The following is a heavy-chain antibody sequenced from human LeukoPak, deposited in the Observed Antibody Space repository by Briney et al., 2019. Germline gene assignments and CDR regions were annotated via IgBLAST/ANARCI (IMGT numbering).Heavy chain of an antibody. V-gene: IGHV7-4-1*02. CDR3: ARAVGYCSDTACYLDY. CDR2: INTNTGNP. CDR1: GYTFTTYT. D-gene: IGHD2-15*01. J-gene: IGHJ4*02. Sequence: GASVKVSCKASGYTFTTYTMNWARQAPGQGLEWMGWINTNTGNPTYAQGFTGRFVFSLDTSVSTAYLQISSLKAEDTAIYYCARAVGYCSDTACYLDYWGQGALVTVSS.